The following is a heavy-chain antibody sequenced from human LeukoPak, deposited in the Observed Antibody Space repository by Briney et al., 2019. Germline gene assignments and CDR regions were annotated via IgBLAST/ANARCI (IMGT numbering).Heavy chain of an antibody. CDR3: ARVEDYDILTGFDY. D-gene: IGHD3-9*01. V-gene: IGHV3-7*01. CDR1: GFTFSSYW. CDR2: IKQDGREK. Sequence: YPGGSLRLSCAASGFTFSSYWMSWVRQAPGKGLEWVANIKQDGREKYYADSVKGRFTISRDNAKNSLYLQMNSLRAEDTAVYYCARVEDYDILTGFDYWGQGTLVTVSS. J-gene: IGHJ4*02.